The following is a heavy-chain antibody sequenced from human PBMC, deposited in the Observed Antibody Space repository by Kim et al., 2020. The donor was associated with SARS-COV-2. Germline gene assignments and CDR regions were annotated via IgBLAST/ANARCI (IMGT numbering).Heavy chain of an antibody. D-gene: IGHD3-16*02. CDR2: IYTSGRT. CDR3: ASSLGH. CDR1: GDSLSSDY. J-gene: IGHJ1*01. Sequence: SETLSLTCTVSGDSLSSDYWSWNRQPAGKGLEWIGRIYTSGRTNYNPSLQSRVTMSVDMSKNKFYLKLSSVTAADMAVNYCASSLGHWGQGTMVTVSS. V-gene: IGHV4-4*07.